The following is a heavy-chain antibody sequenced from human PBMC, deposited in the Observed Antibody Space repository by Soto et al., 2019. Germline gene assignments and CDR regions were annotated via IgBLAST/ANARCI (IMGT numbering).Heavy chain of an antibody. D-gene: IGHD3-3*01. CDR1: GFTFSSYW. CDR2: IKQDGSEK. CDR3: ALLRFLEWLSDMPDAFDI. J-gene: IGHJ3*02. Sequence: GGSLRLSCAASGFTFSSYWMSWVRQAPGKGLEWVANIKQDGSEKYYVDSVKGRFTISRDNAKNSLYLQMNSLRAEDTAVYYCALLRFLEWLSDMPDAFDIWGQGTMVTVSS. V-gene: IGHV3-7*01.